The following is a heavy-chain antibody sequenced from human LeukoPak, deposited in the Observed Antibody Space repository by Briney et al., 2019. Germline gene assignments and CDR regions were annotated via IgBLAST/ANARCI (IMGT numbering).Heavy chain of an antibody. Sequence: SETLSLTCAVYVGSFSGYYWSWIRQPPGKGLEWIGEIHHSGSTNYNPSLKSRVTISVDTSKNQFSLKLSSVTAADTAVYYCAGYASSGRRDAFDIWGQGTMVTVSS. CDR3: AGYASSGRRDAFDI. J-gene: IGHJ3*02. CDR2: IHHSGST. V-gene: IGHV4-34*01. D-gene: IGHD3-22*01. CDR1: VGSFSGYY.